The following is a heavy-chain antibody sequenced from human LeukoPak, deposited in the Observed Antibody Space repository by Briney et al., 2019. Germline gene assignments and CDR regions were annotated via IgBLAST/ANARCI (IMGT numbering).Heavy chain of an antibody. CDR2: ISSSGSTI. CDR1: GFTFSSYE. CDR3: ARDGGSSGSYPY. Sequence: PGGSLRLSCAASGFTFSSYEMNWVRQAPGKGLEWVSYISSSGSTIYYADSVKGRFTISRDNSKNTLYLQMNSLRAEDTALYYCARDGGSSGSYPYWGQGILVTVSS. J-gene: IGHJ4*02. D-gene: IGHD1-26*01. V-gene: IGHV3-48*03.